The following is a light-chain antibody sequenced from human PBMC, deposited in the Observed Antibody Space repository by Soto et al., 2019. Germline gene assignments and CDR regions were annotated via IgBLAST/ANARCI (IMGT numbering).Light chain of an antibody. CDR1: KSFSNNY. J-gene: IGKJ1*01. V-gene: IGKV3-20*01. CDR2: GAS. CDR3: QQYRDSRT. Sequence: EIVLTQSPGTLSLSPGERATLSCRASKSFSNNYLAWYQQKPGQAPRLLIYGASSRATGIPDRFSGSGSGTDFTLTISRLEPEDFAVYYCQQYRDSRTFGQGTKVDTK.